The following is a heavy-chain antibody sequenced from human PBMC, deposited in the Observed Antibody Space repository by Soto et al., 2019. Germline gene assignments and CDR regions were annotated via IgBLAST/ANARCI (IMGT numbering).Heavy chain of an antibody. CDR1: GGSFSGYY. Sequence: SETLSLTCAVYGGSFSGYYWSWIRQPPGKGLEWIGEINHSGSTNYNPSLKSRVTISVDTSKNQFSLKLSSVTAADTAVYYCARGGTGYYGSGSYHYFDYWGQGTQVTVSS. D-gene: IGHD3-10*01. J-gene: IGHJ4*02. CDR2: INHSGST. CDR3: ARGGTGYYGSGSYHYFDY. V-gene: IGHV4-34*01.